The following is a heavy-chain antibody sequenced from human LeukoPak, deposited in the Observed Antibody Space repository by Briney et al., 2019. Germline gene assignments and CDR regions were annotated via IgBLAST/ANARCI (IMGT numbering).Heavy chain of an antibody. D-gene: IGHD4-23*01. J-gene: IGHJ4*02. V-gene: IGHV3-23*01. CDR3: AKKGGGNPTPIDY. CDR1: GFTFTSYA. CDR2: ISGSGGST. Sequence: PGGSPRLSCAASGFTFTSYAMSWVRQAPGKGLEWVSAISGSGGSTYYADSVKGRFTISRDNSKNTLYLQMNSLRAEVTAVYYCAKKGGGNPTPIDYWGQGTLVTVSS.